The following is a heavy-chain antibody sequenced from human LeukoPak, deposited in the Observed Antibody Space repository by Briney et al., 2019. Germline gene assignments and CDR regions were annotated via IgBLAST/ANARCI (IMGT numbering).Heavy chain of an antibody. V-gene: IGHV3-66*01. D-gene: IGHD3-10*01. CDR1: GLTVSSNY. Sequence: GGSLRLSCAASGLTVSSNYMNWVRQAPGKGLEWVSVIYSGGSTYYADSVKGRFTISRGNSKNTLYLQMNSLRAEDTAVYYCAREMAMVRGAIDNWFDPWGQGTLVTVSS. J-gene: IGHJ5*02. CDR2: IYSGGST. CDR3: AREMAMVRGAIDNWFDP.